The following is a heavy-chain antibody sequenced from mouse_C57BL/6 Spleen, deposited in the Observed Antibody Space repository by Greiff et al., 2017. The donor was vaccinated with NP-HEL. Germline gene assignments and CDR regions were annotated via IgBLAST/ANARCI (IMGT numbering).Heavy chain of an antibody. V-gene: IGHV1-18*01. CDR2: INPNNGGT. CDR3: ARSYSNYAAY. Sequence: VQLQQSGPELVKPGASVKISCKASGYTFTDYNMDWVKQSHGKSLEWIGDINPNNGGTIYTPKFKGKATLTVDKSSSTAYMELRSLTSEDTAVYYCARSYSNYAAYWGQGTLVTVSA. D-gene: IGHD2-5*01. CDR1: GYTFTDYN. J-gene: IGHJ3*01.